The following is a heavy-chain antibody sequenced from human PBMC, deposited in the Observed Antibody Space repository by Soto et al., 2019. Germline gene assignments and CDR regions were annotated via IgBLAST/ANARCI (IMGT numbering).Heavy chain of an antibody. CDR2: INAYNGNT. Sequence: ASVKVSCKASGYSFTRYGIGWARQAPGQGLEWMGWINAYNGNTNYAQNLQGRLTLTTDTSTTTAYMELRSLRSNDTAIYYCAMVDVYVTPSPQDVWGQGTTGTVSS. J-gene: IGHJ6*02. CDR1: GYSFTRYG. D-gene: IGHD3-16*01. V-gene: IGHV1-18*01. CDR3: AMVDVYVTPSPQDV.